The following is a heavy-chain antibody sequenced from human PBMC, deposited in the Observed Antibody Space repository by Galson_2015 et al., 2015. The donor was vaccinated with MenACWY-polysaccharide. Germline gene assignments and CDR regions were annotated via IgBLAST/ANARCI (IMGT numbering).Heavy chain of an antibody. V-gene: IGHV5-51*01. D-gene: IGHD1-26*01. Sequence: QSGAEVKKPGESLKISCKGSGYSFTNYWIAWVRQMPGKGLEWMGIMYPGDSDRRYSPSFQGQVTISADRSISTAYLQWSSLKASDTAMYYCARQGGRYAGSYDIWGQGTMVTVSS. J-gene: IGHJ3*02. CDR1: GYSFTNYW. CDR2: MYPGDSDR. CDR3: ARQGGRYAGSYDI.